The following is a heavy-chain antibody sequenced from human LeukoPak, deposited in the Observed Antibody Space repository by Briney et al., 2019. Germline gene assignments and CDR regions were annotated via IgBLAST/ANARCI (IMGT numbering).Heavy chain of an antibody. D-gene: IGHD2/OR15-2a*01. Sequence: ASVKVSCKVSGYTLTELSMHWVRQTPGKGLEWMGGLDPEDGEPIYAQELQGRVTMTEDTSTDTAYMELRSLRFEDSAVYYCAVKGALIVAGYDYWGQGTLVTVSS. CDR2: LDPEDGEP. V-gene: IGHV1-24*01. J-gene: IGHJ4*02. CDR3: AVKGALIVAGYDY. CDR1: GYTLTELS.